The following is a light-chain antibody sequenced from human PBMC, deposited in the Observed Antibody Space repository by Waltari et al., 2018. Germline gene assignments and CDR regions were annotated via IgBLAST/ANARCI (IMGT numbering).Light chain of an antibody. CDR2: DVP. J-gene: IGLJ2*01. V-gene: IGLV2-14*03. CDR3: SSFTDTHTLL. Sequence: QSALTQPASVSGSPGQSITISCTGTSNDVGASNFVPWYQQPPGRAPQLMSHDVPGRPAGISYRFSGPKSANTASLTISGLLPEDEAIYYCSSFTDTHTLLFGGGTTVTVL. CDR1: SNDVGASNF.